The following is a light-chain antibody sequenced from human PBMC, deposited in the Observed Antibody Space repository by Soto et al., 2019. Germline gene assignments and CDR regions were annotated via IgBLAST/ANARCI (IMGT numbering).Light chain of an antibody. V-gene: IGKV1-39*01. Sequence: DIQMTQSPSALSASVGDRVTITCRAIQSILDHLSWFQQRPGNAPKLLIHAASRLQRGVPSSFNGSGSGTDFTLNICGLQREDFAAYFCQQGDRTPLTFVRGTRVDI. J-gene: IGKJ4*01. CDR2: AAS. CDR3: QQGDRTPLT. CDR1: QSILDH.